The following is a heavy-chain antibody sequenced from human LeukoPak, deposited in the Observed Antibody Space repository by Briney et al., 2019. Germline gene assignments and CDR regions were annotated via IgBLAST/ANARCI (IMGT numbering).Heavy chain of an antibody. CDR1: GFTFSSYG. Sequence: GGSLRLSCAASGFTFSSYGMHWVRQAPGKGLEWVAVISYDGSNKYYADSAKGRFTISRDNSKNTLYLQMNSLRAEDTAVYYCAKGPYSSSWYSSVEYYFDYWGQGTLVTVSS. CDR2: ISYDGSNK. D-gene: IGHD6-13*01. J-gene: IGHJ4*02. CDR3: AKGPYSSSWYSSVEYYFDY. V-gene: IGHV3-30*18.